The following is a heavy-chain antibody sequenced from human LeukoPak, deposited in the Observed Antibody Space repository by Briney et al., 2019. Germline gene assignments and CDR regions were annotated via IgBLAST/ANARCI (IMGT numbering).Heavy chain of an antibody. D-gene: IGHD6-19*01. CDR1: GFTVSSNA. J-gene: IGHJ4*02. CDR3: AKGEQQWLVPFDY. CDR2: ISGSGRST. V-gene: IGHV3-23*01. Sequence: GGSLRLSCAASGFTVSSNAMSWVRQAPGKGLEWVSSISGSGRSTYYGDSVKGRFTISRDNSKNTLYLQMNSLGAEDKAVYYCAKGEQQWLVPFDYWGQGTLVTVSS.